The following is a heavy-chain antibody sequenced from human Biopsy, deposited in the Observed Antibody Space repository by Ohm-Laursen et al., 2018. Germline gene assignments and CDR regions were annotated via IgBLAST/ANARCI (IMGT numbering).Heavy chain of an antibody. V-gene: IGHV1-2*02. CDR3: AKGQDLRGGAEYFQH. CDR2: INPHSGTT. Sequence: ASVKVSCKASGYTFTGQYLHWVRQVPGQGLEWMGWINPHSGTTKFAQDFQGRATMTRDTSITTAYMELRRLRPDDTAVYYCAKGQDLRGGAEYFQHWGQGALVTGSS. J-gene: IGHJ1*01. CDR1: GYTFTGQY. D-gene: IGHD2-15*01.